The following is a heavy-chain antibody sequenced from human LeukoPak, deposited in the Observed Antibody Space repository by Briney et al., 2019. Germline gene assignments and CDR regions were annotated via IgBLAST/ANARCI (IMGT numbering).Heavy chain of an antibody. D-gene: IGHD2-2*01. CDR1: GGSFSGYY. CDR3: ASSLVPAALIDY. CDR2: INHSGST. J-gene: IGHJ4*02. V-gene: IGHV4-34*01. Sequence: SETLSLTCAVYGGSFSGYYWSWIRQPPGKGLEWIGEINHSGSTNYNPSLESRVTISVDTSKNQFSLKLSSVTAADTAVYYCASSLVPAALIDYWGQGTLVTVSS.